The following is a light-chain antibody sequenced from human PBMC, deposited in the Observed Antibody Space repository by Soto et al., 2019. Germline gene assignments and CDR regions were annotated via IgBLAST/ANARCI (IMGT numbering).Light chain of an antibody. J-gene: IGLJ2*01. CDR1: SGYSNYK. CDR3: GADHGSGSNFVV. CDR2: VGTGGIVG. V-gene: IGLV9-49*01. Sequence: QPVLTQPRSASASLGASVTLTCTLSSGYSNYKVDWYQQRPGKGPRFVMRVGTGGIVGSKGDGIPDRFSVLGSGLNRYLTIKNIQEEDESDYHCGADHGSGSNFVVFGGGTKLTV.